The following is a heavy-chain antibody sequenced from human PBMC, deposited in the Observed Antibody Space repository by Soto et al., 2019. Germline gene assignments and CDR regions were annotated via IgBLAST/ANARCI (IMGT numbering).Heavy chain of an antibody. V-gene: IGHV3-23*01. CDR2: IGANGAAT. D-gene: IGHD6-19*01. CDR3: AQEGLSSGAAGGFDF. Sequence: EVQVLESGGDLIQPGGSLRLSCAAFGFTCSNYPIVGVLQAPEKGLDLVSTIGANGAATHYADSVKGRFTISRDNSKNTMYLQMDSLRGEDTAVYYCAQEGLSSGAAGGFDFWGQGTLVTVSS. CDR1: GFTCSNYP. J-gene: IGHJ3*01.